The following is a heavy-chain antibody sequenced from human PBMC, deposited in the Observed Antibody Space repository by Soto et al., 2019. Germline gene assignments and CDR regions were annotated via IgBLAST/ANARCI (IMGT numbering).Heavy chain of an antibody. V-gene: IGHV1-46*03. J-gene: IGHJ4*02. CDR2: INPSGGST. CDR3: AGGHFFGSSWLYFDY. D-gene: IGHD6-13*01. Sequence: QVQLVQSGAEVKKPGASVKVSCKASGYTFTTYYMHWVRQAPGQGLEWMGIINPSGGSTSYAQKFQGGVTMTRDTSTSTVYMELSSLRSDDTAVDYCAGGHFFGSSWLYFDYWGQGTLVTVSS. CDR1: GYTFTTYY.